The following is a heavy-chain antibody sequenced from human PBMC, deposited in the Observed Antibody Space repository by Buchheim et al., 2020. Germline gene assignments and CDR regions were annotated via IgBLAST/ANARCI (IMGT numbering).Heavy chain of an antibody. CDR2: ISYDGSNK. CDR3: ARGDSSGYYAY. D-gene: IGHD3-22*01. J-gene: IGHJ4*02. CDR1: GFTFSSYA. Sequence: QVQLVESGGGVVQPGRSLRLSCAASGFTFSSYAMHWVRQAPGKGLEWVAVISYDGSNKYYADFVKGRFTISRDNSKNTLYLQMNSLRAEDTAVYYCARGDSSGYYAYWGQGTL. V-gene: IGHV3-30-3*01.